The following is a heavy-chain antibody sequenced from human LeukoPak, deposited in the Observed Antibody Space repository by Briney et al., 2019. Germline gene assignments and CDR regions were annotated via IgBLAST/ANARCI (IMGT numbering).Heavy chain of an antibody. Sequence: SETLSLTCTVSGGSISSSSYYWGWIRQPPGKGLEWIGSIYYSGSPYYNPSLKSRLTISVDTSKNQFSLKLSSVTAADTAVYYCARAAPRNSNWFDPWGQGTLVTVSS. D-gene: IGHD1-1*01. J-gene: IGHJ5*02. CDR2: IYYSGSP. V-gene: IGHV4-39*07. CDR3: ARAAPRNSNWFDP. CDR1: GGSISSSSYY.